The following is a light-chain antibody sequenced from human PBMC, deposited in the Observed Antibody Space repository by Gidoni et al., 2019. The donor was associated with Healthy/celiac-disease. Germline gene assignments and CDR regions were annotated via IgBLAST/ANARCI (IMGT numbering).Light chain of an antibody. CDR3: AAWDDSLNVHVV. CDR1: SSNIGSNT. Sequence: QSVLTQPPSASGTPGQRGTISCSGSSSNIGSNTVNWYQPLPGTAPKLLVYRNNQRPSGVPDLFAGSKAGTSASLAISGLQSEDEADYYCAAWDDSLNVHVVFGGGTKLTVL. CDR2: RNN. J-gene: IGLJ2*01. V-gene: IGLV1-44*01.